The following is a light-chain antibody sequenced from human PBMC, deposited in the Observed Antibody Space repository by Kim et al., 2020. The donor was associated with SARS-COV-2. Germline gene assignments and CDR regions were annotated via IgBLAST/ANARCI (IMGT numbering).Light chain of an antibody. J-gene: IGLJ3*02. Sequence: VSQGTTAIITYTGDALSDRYTFWFQQKPAHPPVLVISQDIKRPSGIPERFSGSNSGNTATLTISGTQAMDEAEYYCQTWDGGTAVVFGGGTQLTVL. CDR1: ALSDRY. CDR2: QDI. V-gene: IGLV3-1*01. CDR3: QTWDGGTAVV.